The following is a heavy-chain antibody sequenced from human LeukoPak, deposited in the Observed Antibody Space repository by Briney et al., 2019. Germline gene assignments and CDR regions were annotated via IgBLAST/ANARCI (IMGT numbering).Heavy chain of an antibody. J-gene: IGHJ6*02. Sequence: AGGSLRLSCAASGFTFSNYAMNWVRQSPGKGLEWVSGVSGSGSYTYFADSVKGRFTISRDNSRDTLYLQLHSLRAEDTTLYYCARDTGFNYGTHYGMDVWGQGTTVTVSS. CDR2: VSGSGSYT. V-gene: IGHV3-23*01. CDR3: ARDTGFNYGTHYGMDV. CDR1: GFTFSNYA. D-gene: IGHD3-10*01.